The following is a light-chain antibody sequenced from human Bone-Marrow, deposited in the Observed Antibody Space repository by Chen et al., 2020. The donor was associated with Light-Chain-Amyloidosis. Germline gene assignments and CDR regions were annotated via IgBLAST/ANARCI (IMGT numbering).Light chain of an antibody. V-gene: IGLV2-8*01. CDR3: SSYAGSNNLK. CDR1: SGPVGGYEY. J-gene: IGLJ2*01. CDR2: KVT. Sequence: QSALTQPPSASGSPGQAVTIPCTGTSGPVGGYEYVSCYQQHPGKAPKLMIYKVTKRPSGVPDRFSGSKSGNTASLTVSGLQAEDDADYYCSSYAGSNNLKFGGGTKLTVL.